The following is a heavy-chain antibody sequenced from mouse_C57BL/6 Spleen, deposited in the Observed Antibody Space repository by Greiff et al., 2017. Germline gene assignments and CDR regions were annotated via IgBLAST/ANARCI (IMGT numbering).Heavy chain of an antibody. D-gene: IGHD2-4*01. CDR2: IDPETGGT. CDR1: GYTFTDYE. Sequence: LVESGAELVRPGASVTLSCKASGYTFTDYEMHWVKQTPVHGLEWIGAIDPETGGTAYNQKFKGKAILTADKSSSTAYMELRSLTSEDSAVYYCIYDYAFDYWGQGTTLTVSS. J-gene: IGHJ2*01. CDR3: IYDYAFDY. V-gene: IGHV1-15*01.